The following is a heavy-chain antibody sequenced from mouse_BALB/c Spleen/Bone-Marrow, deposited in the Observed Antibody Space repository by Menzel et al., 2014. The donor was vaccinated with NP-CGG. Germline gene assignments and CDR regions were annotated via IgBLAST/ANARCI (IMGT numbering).Heavy chain of an antibody. CDR2: IYPYNGGT. CDR1: GYTFTDYN. CDR3: ARLDGYYVAMDY. Sequence: EVQLQQSGPELVKPGASVKISCKASGYTFTDYNMHWVKQSHGESLEWIGYIYPYNGGTGYNQKFKSKATLTVDNSSSTAYMELRSLTSEDSAVYYCARLDGYYVAMDYWGQGTSVTVSS. J-gene: IGHJ4*01. V-gene: IGHV1S29*02. D-gene: IGHD2-3*01.